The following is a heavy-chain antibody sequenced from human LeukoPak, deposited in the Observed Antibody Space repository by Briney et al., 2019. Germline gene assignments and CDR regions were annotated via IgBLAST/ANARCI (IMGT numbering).Heavy chain of an antibody. Sequence: PGGSLRLSCAASGFTFSSYAMHWVRQAPGKGLEWVAVISYDGSNKYYADSVKGRFTISRDNSKNTLYLQMNSLRAEDTAVYYCAKDRQWPDAFDIWGQGTMVTVSS. CDR1: GFTFSSYA. J-gene: IGHJ3*02. CDR2: ISYDGSNK. CDR3: AKDRQWPDAFDI. V-gene: IGHV3-30-3*01. D-gene: IGHD6-19*01.